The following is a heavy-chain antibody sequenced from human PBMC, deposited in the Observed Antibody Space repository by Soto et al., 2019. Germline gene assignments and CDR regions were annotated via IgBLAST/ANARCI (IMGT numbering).Heavy chain of an antibody. Sequence: GSLRLSCAASGFTFSSYAVNWVRQAPGKGLEWVSAISGSGGSTYYADSVKGRFIISRDNSKNTVYLQMNSLRAEDTAVYYCAKAPVGYYYGSGEDYYYMDVWGKGATVTVSS. J-gene: IGHJ6*03. V-gene: IGHV3-23*01. CDR2: ISGSGGST. D-gene: IGHD3-10*01. CDR1: GFTFSSYA. CDR3: AKAPVGYYYGSGEDYYYMDV.